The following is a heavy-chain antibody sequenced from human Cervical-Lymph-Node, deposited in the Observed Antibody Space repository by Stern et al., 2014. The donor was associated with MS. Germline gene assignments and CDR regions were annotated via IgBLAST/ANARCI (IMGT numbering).Heavy chain of an antibody. Sequence: VQLVESGAEVKKPGSSVKVSCKASGGTFSSYAISWVRQAPGQGLEWMGGIIPIFGTANYAQKFQGRVTITADELTSTAYMELSSLRSEDTAVYHCARGPRSQSGGSSWFDPWGQGTLVTVSS. D-gene: IGHD1-26*01. J-gene: IGHJ5*02. V-gene: IGHV1-69*01. CDR1: GGTFSSYA. CDR2: IIPIFGTA. CDR3: ARGPRSQSGGSSWFDP.